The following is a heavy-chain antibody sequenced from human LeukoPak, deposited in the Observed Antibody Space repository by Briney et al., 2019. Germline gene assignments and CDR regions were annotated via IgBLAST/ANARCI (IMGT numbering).Heavy chain of an antibody. CDR3: ATSSYYYDSSGYYQEGFFDY. J-gene: IGHJ4*02. CDR1: GFTFSSYE. Sequence: GGSLRLSCAASGFTFSSYEMNWVRQAPGKGLEWVSYISSSGSTIYYADSVKGRFTISRDNAKNTLYLQMNSLRAEDTAVYYCATSSYYYDSSGYYQEGFFDYWGQGTLVTVSS. CDR2: ISSSGSTI. V-gene: IGHV3-48*03. D-gene: IGHD3-22*01.